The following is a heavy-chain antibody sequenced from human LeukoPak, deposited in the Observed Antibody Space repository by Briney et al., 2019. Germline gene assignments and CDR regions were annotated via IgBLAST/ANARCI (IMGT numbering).Heavy chain of an antibody. CDR1: GGSISSSSYY. Sequence: PSETLSLTCTVSGGSISSSSYYWGWIRQPPGKGLEWIGSIYYSGSTNYNPSLKSRVTISVDTSKNQFSLKLSSVTAADTAVYYCARTRGRRIVVVTTSHTGYFDYWGQGTLVTVSS. CDR3: ARTRGRRIVVVTTSHTGYFDY. D-gene: IGHD2-21*02. V-gene: IGHV4-39*07. CDR2: IYYSGST. J-gene: IGHJ4*02.